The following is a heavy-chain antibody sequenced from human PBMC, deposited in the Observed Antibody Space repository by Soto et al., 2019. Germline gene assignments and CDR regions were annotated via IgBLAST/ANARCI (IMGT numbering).Heavy chain of an antibody. Sequence: PGESQKISCKGSGYSFTSYWISWVRQMPGKGLEWMGRIEHSDSYTNYSPSFPGHVIISAVKSICTADLQWSSLKASDTAMYYCARHDDDSSGYCYGLCVWGQGSTFTIAS. CDR2: IEHSDSYT. D-gene: IGHD3-22*01. CDR1: GYSFTSYW. CDR3: ARHDDDSSGYCYGLCV. V-gene: IGHV5-10-1*01. J-gene: IGHJ6*02.